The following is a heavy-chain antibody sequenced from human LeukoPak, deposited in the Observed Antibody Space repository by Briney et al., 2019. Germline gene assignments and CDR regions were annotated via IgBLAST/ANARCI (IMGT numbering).Heavy chain of an antibody. CDR2: IYYSGST. V-gene: IGHV4-59*01. CDR3: ARANLERANYYMDV. Sequence: SETLSLTCTVSGGSISSYYWSWIRQPPGKGLEWIGYIYYSGSTNYNPSLKSRVTISVDTSNNQFSLKLSSVTAADTAVYYCARANLERANYYMDVWGKGTTVTVSS. J-gene: IGHJ6*03. D-gene: IGHD1-1*01. CDR1: GGSISSYY.